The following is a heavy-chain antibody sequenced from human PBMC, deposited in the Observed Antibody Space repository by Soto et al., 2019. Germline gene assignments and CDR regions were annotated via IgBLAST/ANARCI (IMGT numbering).Heavy chain of an antibody. CDR3: ARDTAMALPDA. J-gene: IGHJ4*02. D-gene: IGHD5-18*01. Sequence: QVQLVQSGTEVKKPGASVKVSCKASGYTFTSYAISWVRQAPGQGLEWMGWINPYNGNTNYAQKLQGRVTMTTDTSTSTDYMELWGLRSDDTAVYYWARDTAMALPDAWGQVTMVTVSS. CDR1: GYTFTSYA. V-gene: IGHV1-18*01. CDR2: INPYNGNT.